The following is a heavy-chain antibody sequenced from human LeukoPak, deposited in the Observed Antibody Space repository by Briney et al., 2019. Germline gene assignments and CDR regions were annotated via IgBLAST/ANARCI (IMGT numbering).Heavy chain of an antibody. D-gene: IGHD3-22*01. CDR1: GGSISSGGYY. Sequence: SQTLSLTCTVSGGSISSGGYYWSWIRQHPGNGLDWIGYIYYSRSTYYNPSLKSRVTISVDTSKNQFSLKLSSVTAADTAVYYCAGYDSSGYYRWGETPGYFDYWGQGILVTVSS. J-gene: IGHJ4*02. CDR3: AGYDSSGYYRWGETPGYFDY. CDR2: IYYSRST. V-gene: IGHV4-31*03.